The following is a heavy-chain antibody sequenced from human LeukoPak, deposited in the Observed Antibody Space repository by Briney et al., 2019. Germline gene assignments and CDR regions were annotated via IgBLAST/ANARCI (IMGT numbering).Heavy chain of an antibody. Sequence: SETLSLTCSVSGGSVGSNYWSWVRQPPGKGLEWIGYISYSGDTKYNPSLKSRLSMSVDTSKNQCSLMLTSVTATDTAVYYCARGSGWYPHWGQGTLVTVSS. D-gene: IGHD6-19*01. V-gene: IGHV4-59*02. CDR3: ARGSGWYPH. CDR2: ISYSGDT. J-gene: IGHJ1*01. CDR1: GGSVGSNY.